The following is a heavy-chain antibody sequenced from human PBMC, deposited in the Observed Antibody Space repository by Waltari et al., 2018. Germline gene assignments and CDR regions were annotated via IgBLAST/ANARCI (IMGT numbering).Heavy chain of an antibody. D-gene: IGHD3-10*01. CDR1: GYTFTDFS. CDR2: INPSGGGT. V-gene: IGHV1-46*01. Sequence: QVQLVQSGAEVKRPGAAVKVSCKASGYTFTDFSMHWVRQAPGQGLEWMGIINPSGGGTTYTQKFQDRVTMTRDTSTNTVYMELSSLRSEDTAVYYCARAGTTLIWGVAEWGQGTLVTVSS. J-gene: IGHJ4*02. CDR3: ARAGTTLIWGVAE.